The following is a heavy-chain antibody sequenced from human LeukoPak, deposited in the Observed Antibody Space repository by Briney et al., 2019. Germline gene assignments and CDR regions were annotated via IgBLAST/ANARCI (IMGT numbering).Heavy chain of an antibody. CDR2: INHSGST. CDR1: GGSFSGYY. J-gene: IGHJ6*03. D-gene: IGHD6-13*01. V-gene: IGHV4-34*01. Sequence: PSETLSLTCAVYGGSFSGYYWSWIRQPPGKGLEWIGEINHSGSTNYNPSLKSRVTISVDTSKNQFSLKLSSVTAADTAVYYCARDLKCGYSSSWHLGYYYYYMDVWGKGTTVTISS. CDR3: ARDLKCGYSSSWHLGYYYYYMDV.